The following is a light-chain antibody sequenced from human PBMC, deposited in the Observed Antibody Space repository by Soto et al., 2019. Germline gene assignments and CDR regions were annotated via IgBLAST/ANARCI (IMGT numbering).Light chain of an antibody. J-gene: IGKJ1*01. Sequence: ENVLTQSPGTLSLSPGERATLSCRASQSVSTNYLAWYQQKPGQAPRLLIYGASSRATGIPDRFSGSGSGTDFTLTISRLEPEDYAVYYCQQYGSSKTFGQGTKVEI. V-gene: IGKV3-20*01. CDR3: QQYGSSKT. CDR1: QSVSTNY. CDR2: GAS.